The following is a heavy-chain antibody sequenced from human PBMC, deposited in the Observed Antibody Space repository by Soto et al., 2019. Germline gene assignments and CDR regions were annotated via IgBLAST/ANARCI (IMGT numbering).Heavy chain of an antibody. CDR3: TRKVRDYNLDL. CDR2: INPDSGGT. D-gene: IGHD4-17*01. V-gene: IGHV1-2*02. CDR1: GYSFTGYY. Sequence: RASVKVSCKASGYSFTGYYMHWVRQAPGQGLEWMGWINPDSGGTKYVEKFQGRVTMTRDTSISTAYMELSSLRSDDTAVYYCTRKVRDYNLDLWGQGTLVTVSS. J-gene: IGHJ4*02.